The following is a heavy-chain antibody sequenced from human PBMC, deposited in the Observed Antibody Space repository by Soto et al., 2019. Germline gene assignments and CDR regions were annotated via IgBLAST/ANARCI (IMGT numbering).Heavy chain of an antibody. D-gene: IGHD2-2*01. V-gene: IGHV1-3*01. CDR1: GYTFTTYT. J-gene: IGHJ3*02. Sequence: QVQLVQSGAEVKKPGASVKVSCRASGYTFTTYTLLWVRQAPGQRLEWMAWINPGNGDTKYSQNFQGRVTATSDTSASTDYMEMSSLSSEDTATYYCARNQPGFQIGWAWALDIWGQGTMVTVSS. CDR3: ARNQPGFQIGWAWALDI. CDR2: INPGNGDT.